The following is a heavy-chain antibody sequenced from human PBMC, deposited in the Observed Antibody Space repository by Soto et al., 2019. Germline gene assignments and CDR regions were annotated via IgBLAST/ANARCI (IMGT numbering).Heavy chain of an antibody. CDR1: GFTFSSYA. CDR3: AKYLYGSGSYYNFPYYYYGMDV. D-gene: IGHD3-10*01. V-gene: IGHV3-23*01. J-gene: IGHJ6*02. Sequence: HPGGSLRLSCAASGFTFSSYAMSWVRQAPGKGLEWVSAISGSGGSTYYADSVKGRFTISRDNSKNTLYLQMNSLRAEDTAVYYCAKYLYGSGSYYNFPYYYYGMDVWGQGTTVTVSS. CDR2: ISGSGGST.